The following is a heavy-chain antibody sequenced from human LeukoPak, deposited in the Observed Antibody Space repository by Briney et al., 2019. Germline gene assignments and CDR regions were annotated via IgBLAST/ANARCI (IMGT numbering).Heavy chain of an antibody. V-gene: IGHV4-59*01. D-gene: IGHD4-17*01. CDR3: ARGAWYGDYEDY. CDR1: GGSISSYY. Sequence: SEALSLTCTVSGGSISSYYWSWIRQPPGKGLEWIGYIYYSGSTNYNPSLKSRVTISVDTSKNQFSLKRSSVTAADTAVYYCARGAWYGDYEDYWGQGTLVTASS. J-gene: IGHJ4*02. CDR2: IYYSGST.